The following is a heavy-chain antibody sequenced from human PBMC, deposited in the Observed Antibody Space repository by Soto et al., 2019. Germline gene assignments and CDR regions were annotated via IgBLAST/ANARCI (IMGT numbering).Heavy chain of an antibody. CDR2: INHSGST. CDR3: ARLYPPLRGSSWLDY. Sequence: QVQLQQWGAGLLKPSETLSLTCAVYGGSFSGYYWSWIRQPPGKGLEWIGEINHSGSTNYNPSLKSRVTIXXDXSMXQFSLKLSSVTAADTAVYYCARLYPPLRGSSWLDYWGQGTLVTVSS. V-gene: IGHV4-34*01. D-gene: IGHD6-13*01. CDR1: GGSFSGYY. J-gene: IGHJ4*02.